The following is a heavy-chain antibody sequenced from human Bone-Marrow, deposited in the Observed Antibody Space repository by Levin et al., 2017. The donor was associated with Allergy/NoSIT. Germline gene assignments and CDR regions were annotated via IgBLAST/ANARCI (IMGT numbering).Heavy chain of an antibody. CDR3: AKDEEVVVAATPLDY. V-gene: IGHV3-23*01. D-gene: IGHD2-15*01. J-gene: IGHJ4*02. Sequence: GGSLRLSCAASGFTFSSYAMSWVRQAPGKGLEWVSAISGSGGSTYYADSVKGRFTISRDNSKNTLYLQMNSLRAEDTAVYYCAKDEEVVVAATPLDYWGQGTLVTVSS. CDR2: ISGSGGST. CDR1: GFTFSSYA.